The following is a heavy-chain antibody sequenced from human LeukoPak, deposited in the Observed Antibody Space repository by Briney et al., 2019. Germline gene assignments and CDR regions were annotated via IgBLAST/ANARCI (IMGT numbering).Heavy chain of an antibody. CDR3: ARGYDSWSGFDS. CDR2: ISTSSSTI. D-gene: IGHD3-3*01. V-gene: IGHV3-48*01. CDR1: GFTFSSYT. Sequence: PGGSLRLSCAASGFTFSSYTMNWVRQAPGKGLEWVSYISTSSSTIYYADSVKGRFTISRDNAKNSLYLQLNSLRAEDTAVYYCARGYDSWSGFDSWGQGTLVTVSS. J-gene: IGHJ4*02.